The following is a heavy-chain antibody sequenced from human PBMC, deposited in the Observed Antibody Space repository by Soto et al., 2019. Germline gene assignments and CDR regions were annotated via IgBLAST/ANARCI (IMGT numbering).Heavy chain of an antibody. CDR2: INWDDDD. D-gene: IGHD6-19*01. CDR1: GFSLSSSGVG. Sequence: QITLKESGPTLVKPTQTLTLTCTFSGFSLSSSGVGVGWIRQPPGKALDWLALINWDDDDRYSPSLKNRLTITKDTYKNHVLLTITSMDPEDTATYYCAHIQWHSSDCLDYWGQGAKVTVSS. J-gene: IGHJ4*02. CDR3: AHIQWHSSDCLDY. V-gene: IGHV2-5*02.